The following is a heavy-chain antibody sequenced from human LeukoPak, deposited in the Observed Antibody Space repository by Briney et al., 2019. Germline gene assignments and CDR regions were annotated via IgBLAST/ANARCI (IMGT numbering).Heavy chain of an antibody. V-gene: IGHV3-21*01. D-gene: IGHD5-12*01. J-gene: IGHJ3*02. CDR1: GLTFSTYS. Sequence: GGALRLSCAASGLTFSTYSINWLRQAPGKGLEWVASISGSSSFRYNADSVKGRFTISIDSAKNSVYLKMSRLRAADTAMYYCAREGRGYDEPIDIWGQGTMVTVFS. CDR2: ISGSSSFR. CDR3: AREGRGYDEPIDI.